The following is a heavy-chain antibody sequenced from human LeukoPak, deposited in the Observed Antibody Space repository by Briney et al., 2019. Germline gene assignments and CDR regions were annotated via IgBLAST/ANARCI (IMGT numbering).Heavy chain of an antibody. CDR1: YDSITPYY. Sequence: SETLSLTCSVSYDSITPYYWSWIRQPAGKGLEWIGRIYSSGDTNYNPSLKSRVTMSIDTSKNQFSLRLTSVTAADTAVYFCARVAGDNSLDYWGQGTLVTVSS. CDR2: IYSSGDT. V-gene: IGHV4-4*07. CDR3: ARVAGDNSLDY. D-gene: IGHD3-16*01. J-gene: IGHJ4*02.